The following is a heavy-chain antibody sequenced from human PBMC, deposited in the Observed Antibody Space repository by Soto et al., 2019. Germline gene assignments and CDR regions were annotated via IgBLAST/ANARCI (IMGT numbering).Heavy chain of an antibody. Sequence: QVQLVQSGAEVKKPGSSVEVSCKASGGTFSSYAISWVRQAPGQGLEWMGGIIPIFGTANYAQKFQGRVTIAADESASTGYTELRSVRSEDLAVYYCASPNWGRGAFDIWGQGTMVTVSS. CDR2: IIPIFGTA. CDR3: ASPNWGRGAFDI. D-gene: IGHD7-27*01. J-gene: IGHJ3*02. V-gene: IGHV1-69*01. CDR1: GGTFSSYA.